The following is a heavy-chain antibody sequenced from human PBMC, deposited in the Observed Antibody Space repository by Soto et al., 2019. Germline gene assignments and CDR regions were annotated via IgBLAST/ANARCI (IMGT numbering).Heavy chain of an antibody. D-gene: IGHD2-15*01. Sequence: ASVKVSCKASGYTFTGYYMHWVRQAPGEGLEWXGIXXPXXNXAXXXKXXXGRLTLTSDMPSRTVYMQLSNLRSDDTAVYYCAGAFSRVSSVVAAYWGQGTLVTASS. CDR3: AGAFSRVSSVVAAY. CDR1: GYTFTGYY. J-gene: IGHJ4*02. CDR2: XXPXXNXA. V-gene: IGHV1-46*01.